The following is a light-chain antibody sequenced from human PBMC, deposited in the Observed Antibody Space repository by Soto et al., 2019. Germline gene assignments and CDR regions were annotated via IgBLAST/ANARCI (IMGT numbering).Light chain of an antibody. CDR3: QQSYGT. J-gene: IGKJ3*01. CDR2: GAA. Sequence: EIVLTQCPATLSLSPGERANLSCRASQSVGSTLAWFQQKPGQAPRLLIYGAATRATGVPARFSGSGSGADFTLTISSLQSEDFATYYCQQSYGTFGPGTKVDI. V-gene: IGKV3-15*01. CDR1: QSVGST.